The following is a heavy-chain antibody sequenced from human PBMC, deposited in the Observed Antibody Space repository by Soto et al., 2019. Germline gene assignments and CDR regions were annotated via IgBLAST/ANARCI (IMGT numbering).Heavy chain of an antibody. V-gene: IGHV3-30-3*01. D-gene: IGHD6-13*01. CDR1: GFTFSSYA. J-gene: IGHJ6*02. Sequence: QVQLVESGGGVVQPGRSLRLSCAASGFTFSSYAMHWVRQAPGKGLEWVAVISYDGSNKYYADSVKGRFTISRDNSKNTLYLQMNSLRAEDTAVYYCARDLGWQQLVGYYGMDVWGQGTTVTVSS. CDR3: ARDLGWQQLVGYYGMDV. CDR2: ISYDGSNK.